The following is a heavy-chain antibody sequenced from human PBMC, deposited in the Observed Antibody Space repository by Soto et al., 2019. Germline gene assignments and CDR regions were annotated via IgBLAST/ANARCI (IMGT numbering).Heavy chain of an antibody. CDR1: GYTFTSYA. CDR2: INAGNGNT. V-gene: IGHV1-3*01. CDR3: ARSGGNYYYYHSSGYYDP. Sequence: GASVKVSCKASGYTFTSYAMHWVRQAPGQRLEWMGWINAGNGNTKYSQKFQGRVTITRDTSASTAYMELSSLRSEDTAVYYCARSGGNYYYYHSSGYYDPWGQGTLVTVSS. D-gene: IGHD3-22*01. J-gene: IGHJ5*02.